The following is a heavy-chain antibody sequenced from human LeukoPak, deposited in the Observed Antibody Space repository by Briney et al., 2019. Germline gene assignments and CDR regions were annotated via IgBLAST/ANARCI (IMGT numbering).Heavy chain of an antibody. CDR1: GDSISSYY. D-gene: IGHD2-2*01. J-gene: IGHJ4*02. Sequence: PSETLSLTCTVSGDSISSYYWSWIRQPPGKGLEWIGYIYYSGSTNYNPSLKSRVTISVDTSKNQFSLKLSSVTAADTAVYYCATQPPYCSSTSCYQFDYWGQGTLVTVSS. CDR3: ATQPPYCSSTSCYQFDY. V-gene: IGHV4-59*13. CDR2: IYYSGST.